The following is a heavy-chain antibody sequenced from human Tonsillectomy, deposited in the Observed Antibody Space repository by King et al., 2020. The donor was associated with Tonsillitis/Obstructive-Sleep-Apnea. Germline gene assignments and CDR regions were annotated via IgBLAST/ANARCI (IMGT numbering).Heavy chain of an antibody. D-gene: IGHD5-12*01. CDR2: IYPGDTDT. CDR1: GYTFTSYW. Sequence: VQLVESGAEVKKPGESLKISCQVSGYTFTSYWIGWVRQMPGKGLEWMGIIYPGDTDTRYSPSFQGQVTISADKSISTAYLQWSSLKASDTAMYYCARLSSSCYDTDYFMDVWGKGTTVTVSS. V-gene: IGHV5-51*01. CDR3: ARLSSSCYDTDYFMDV. J-gene: IGHJ6*03.